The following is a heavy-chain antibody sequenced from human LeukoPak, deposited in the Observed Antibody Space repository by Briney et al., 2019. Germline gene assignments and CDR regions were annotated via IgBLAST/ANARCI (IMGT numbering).Heavy chain of an antibody. CDR3: ARDLEVAGTGPFDY. D-gene: IGHD6-19*01. V-gene: IGHV1-2*06. CDR1: RYTFTGSY. J-gene: IGHJ4*02. CDR2: INPNSGDT. Sequence: ASVKVSCKASRYTFTGSYIHWVRQAPGQGLEWMGRINPNSGDTNYAQKFQGRVTITADESTSTAYMELSSLRSEDTAVYYCARDLEVAGTGPFDYWGQGTLVTVSS.